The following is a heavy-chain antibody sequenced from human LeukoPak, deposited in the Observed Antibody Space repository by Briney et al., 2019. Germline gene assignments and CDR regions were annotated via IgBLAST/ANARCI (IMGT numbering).Heavy chain of an antibody. D-gene: IGHD2-2*01. J-gene: IGHJ4*02. CDR2: ISSNGDNT. CDR3: AREVDRVFDY. CDR1: GFTFSSYS. Sequence: VGSLRLSCAASGFTFSSYSMHWLRQAPGKGLAYVSAISSNGDNTYYAGSVKGRFTISGDNSKNTLYLQMGSLRVEDMGVYYCAREVDRVFDYWGQGNLVTVSS. V-gene: IGHV3-64*02.